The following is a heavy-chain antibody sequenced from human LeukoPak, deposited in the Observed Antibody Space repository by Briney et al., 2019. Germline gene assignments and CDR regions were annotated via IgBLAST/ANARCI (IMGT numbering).Heavy chain of an antibody. D-gene: IGHD3-22*01. CDR3: ARGFYVYGSSGYYYNPFDY. V-gene: IGHV4-30-4*01. J-gene: IGHJ4*02. CDR1: GGSISSGDYY. Sequence: SETLSLTCTVSGGSISSGDYYWSWIRQPPGKGLEWIGHIYYSGSTYYNPSLKSRVTISVDTSKNQFSLKLSSVTAADTAVYYCARGFYVYGSSGYYYNPFDYWGQGTLVTVSS. CDR2: IYYSGST.